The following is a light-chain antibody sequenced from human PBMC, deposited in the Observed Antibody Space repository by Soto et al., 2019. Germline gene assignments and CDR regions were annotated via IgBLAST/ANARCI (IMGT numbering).Light chain of an antibody. V-gene: IGKV3-20*01. CDR1: QSVSSSY. CDR3: QQYGSSSLFT. Sequence: EIVLTQSPGTLSLSPGERATLSCRASQSVSSSYLAWYQQKPGQAPRLLIYGASSRATGIPDRFSGSGSGTDFTLTISRLEPEDSAVYYCQQYGSSSLFTFGPGTKVDIK. J-gene: IGKJ3*01. CDR2: GAS.